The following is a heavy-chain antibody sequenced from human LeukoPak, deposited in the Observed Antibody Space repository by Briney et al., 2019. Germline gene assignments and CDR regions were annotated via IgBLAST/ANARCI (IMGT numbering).Heavy chain of an antibody. J-gene: IGHJ4*02. CDR1: GGSISSYY. CDR3: ARDFAAVAGGYFDY. Sequence: SETLSLTCTVSGGSISSYYWSWIRQPPGKGLEWIGYIYYSGSTNYNPSLKSRVTISVDTSNNQFSLKLSSVTAADTAVYYCARDFAAVAGGYFDYWGQGTLVTVSS. V-gene: IGHV4-59*01. D-gene: IGHD6-19*01. CDR2: IYYSGST.